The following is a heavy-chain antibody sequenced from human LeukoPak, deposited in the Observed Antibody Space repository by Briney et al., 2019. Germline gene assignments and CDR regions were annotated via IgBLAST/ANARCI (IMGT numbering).Heavy chain of an antibody. Sequence: GGSLRLSCAASGFTFSSYSMSWVRQAPGKGLEWVSSISSSSSYTYYADSVKGRFTISRDNAKNSLYLQMNSLRAEDTAVYYCARDIADERDYWGQGTLVTVSS. J-gene: IGHJ4*02. V-gene: IGHV3-21*01. D-gene: IGHD6-13*01. CDR1: GFTFSSYS. CDR3: ARDIADERDY. CDR2: ISSSSSYT.